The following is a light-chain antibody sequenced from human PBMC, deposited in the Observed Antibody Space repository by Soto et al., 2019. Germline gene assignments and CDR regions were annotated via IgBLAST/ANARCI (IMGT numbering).Light chain of an antibody. V-gene: IGKV1-5*03. CDR1: QTISTL. CDR2: KAS. Sequence: DIQMTQSPSTLSASVGGRVTITCRASQTISTLLAWYQQRPGKAPNLLIYKASSLESGVPSRFSGSGSGTEFTLTISSLQPDDFATYFCQQYSTYPWTFGQGTKVDIK. CDR3: QQYSTYPWT. J-gene: IGKJ1*01.